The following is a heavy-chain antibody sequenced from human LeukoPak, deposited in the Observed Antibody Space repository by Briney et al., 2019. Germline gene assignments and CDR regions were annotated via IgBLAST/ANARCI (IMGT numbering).Heavy chain of an antibody. CDR2: INPNSGGT. V-gene: IGHV1-2*02. Sequence: ASVKVSCKASGYTFTGYYMHWVRQAPGQGLEWMGWINPNSGGTNYAQKFQGRVTITRNTSISTAYMELSSLRSEDTAVYYCARGDWYFDLWGRGTLVTVSS. CDR1: GYTFTGYY. CDR3: ARGDWYFDL. J-gene: IGHJ2*01.